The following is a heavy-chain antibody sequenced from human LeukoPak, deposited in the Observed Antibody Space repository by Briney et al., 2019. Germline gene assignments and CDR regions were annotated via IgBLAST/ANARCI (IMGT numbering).Heavy chain of an antibody. D-gene: IGHD1-26*01. CDR1: GGTFSSYA. CDR2: IIPILGIA. CDR3: ASSIKVGATFDGTILPQHYFDY. V-gene: IGHV1-69*04. Sequence: ASVKVSCKASGGTFSSYAISWVRQAPGQGLEWMGRIIPILGIANYAKKFQGRVTITADKSTSTAYMELSSLRSEDTAVYYCASSIKVGATFDGTILPQHYFDYWGQGTLVTVSS. J-gene: IGHJ4*02.